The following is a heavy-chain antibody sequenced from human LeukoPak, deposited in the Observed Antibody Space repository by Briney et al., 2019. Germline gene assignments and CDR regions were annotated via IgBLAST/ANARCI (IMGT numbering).Heavy chain of an antibody. CDR3: ARDYGDIPPDWYYDL. Sequence: PSETLSLTCTVSGGSISSSYWNWIRQPPGKELEWIGYIYYTGSTTYNPSLKSRVTISVDTSKNQFSLKLRSVTAADTAVYYCARDYGDIPPDWYYDLWGRGTLVTVSS. V-gene: IGHV4-59*01. D-gene: IGHD4-17*01. CDR2: IYYTGST. CDR1: GGSISSSY. J-gene: IGHJ2*01.